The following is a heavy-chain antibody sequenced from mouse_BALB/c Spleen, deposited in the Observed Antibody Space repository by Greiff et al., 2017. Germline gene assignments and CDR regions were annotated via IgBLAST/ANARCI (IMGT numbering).Heavy chain of an antibody. CDR3: ARFYYGYDAEAY. CDR2: INPSTGYT. Sequence: QVQLKESGAELAKPGASVKMSCKASGYTFTSYWMHWVKQRPGQGLEWIGYINPSTGYTEYNQKFKDKATLTADKSSSTAYMQLSSLTSEDSAVYYCARFYYGYDAEAYWGQGTLVTVSA. V-gene: IGHV1-7*01. D-gene: IGHD2-2*01. CDR1: GYTFTSYW. J-gene: IGHJ3*01.